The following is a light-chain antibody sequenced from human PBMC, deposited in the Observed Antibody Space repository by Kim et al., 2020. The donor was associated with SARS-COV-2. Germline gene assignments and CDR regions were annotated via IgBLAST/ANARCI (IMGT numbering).Light chain of an antibody. Sequence: QTVVTQEASLSVSPGGTVTLTCGLSSGSASTTYSPSWYQQTPGQAPRPLIYNTDIRSPGVPDRFSGSILGNKAALTITGAQADDESDYHCVLYLGSGVWVFGGGTQLTVL. CDR1: SGSASTTYS. CDR3: VLYLGSGVWV. V-gene: IGLV8-61*01. J-gene: IGLJ3*02. CDR2: NTD.